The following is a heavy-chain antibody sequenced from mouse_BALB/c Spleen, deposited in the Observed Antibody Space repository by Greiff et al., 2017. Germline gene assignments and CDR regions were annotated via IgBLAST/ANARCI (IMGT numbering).Heavy chain of an antibody. CDR2: IYPYNGGT. CDR1: GYTFTDYN. CDR3: ARALGLGYYDYDKFAY. V-gene: IGHV1S29*02. Sequence: EVKLEESGPELVKPGASVKISCKASGYTFTDYNMHWVKQSHGKSLEWIGYIYPYNGGTGYNQKFKSKATLTVDNSSSTAYMELRSLTSEDSAVYYCARALGLGYYDYDKFAYWGQGTLVTVSA. D-gene: IGHD2-4*01. J-gene: IGHJ3*01.